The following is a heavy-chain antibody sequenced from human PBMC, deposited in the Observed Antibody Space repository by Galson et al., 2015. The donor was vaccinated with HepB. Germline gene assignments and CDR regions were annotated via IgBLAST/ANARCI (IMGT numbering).Heavy chain of an antibody. CDR2: ISAYNGNT. Sequence: SVKVSCKASGYTFTSYGISWVRQAPGQGLEWMGWISAYNGNTNYAQKLQGRVTMTTDTSTSTAYMELRSLRSDDTAVYYCARGEPTFQVLWFGGFDPWGQGTLVTVSS. CDR3: ARGEPTFQVLWFGGFDP. D-gene: IGHD3-10*01. CDR1: GYTFTSYG. V-gene: IGHV1-18*04. J-gene: IGHJ5*02.